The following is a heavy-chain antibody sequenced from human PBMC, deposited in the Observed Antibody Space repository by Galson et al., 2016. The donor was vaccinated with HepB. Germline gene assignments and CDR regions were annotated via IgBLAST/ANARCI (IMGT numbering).Heavy chain of an antibody. CDR1: GFTFTKFW. Sequence: SLRLSCAASGFTFTKFWMHWFRQVPGKGPVWIARINSDDSDITYADSVEGRFTVSRDNAKNTVFLQMSSLRVEDTAVYYCARGHVANGHWGQGSMVIVSS. CDR2: INSDDSDI. V-gene: IGHV3-74*03. D-gene: IGHD2-21*01. CDR3: ARGHVANGH. J-gene: IGHJ4*02.